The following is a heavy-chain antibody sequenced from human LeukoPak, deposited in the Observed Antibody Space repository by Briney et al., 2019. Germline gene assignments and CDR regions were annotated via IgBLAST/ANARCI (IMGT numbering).Heavy chain of an antibody. Sequence: QPGGSLRLSCAASGFTFSSYEMNWVRQAPGKGLEWVSYISSSGSTIYYADSVKGRFTISRDNAKNSLYLQMNSLRAEDTAVYYCARALSCGGCSLEGHWGQGTLVTVSS. J-gene: IGHJ4*02. D-gene: IGHD2-15*01. CDR3: ARALSCGGCSLEGH. CDR2: ISSSGSTI. CDR1: GFTFSSYE. V-gene: IGHV3-48*03.